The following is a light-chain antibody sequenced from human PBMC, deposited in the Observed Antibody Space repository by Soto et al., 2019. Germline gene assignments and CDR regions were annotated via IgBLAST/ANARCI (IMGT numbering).Light chain of an antibody. CDR2: AVN. CDR1: SSNFGSYKL. V-gene: IGLV2-23*02. Sequence: QSALTQPASVSGSPGQSIPISCTGTSSNFGSYKLVSWYQQHPGKAPKLMIFAVNKRPSGVSNRFSGSKSGNTASLTISVLKVEDEADYYCCSSGGSPTYVFGTGTKVTVL. J-gene: IGLJ1*01. CDR3: CSSGGSPTYV.